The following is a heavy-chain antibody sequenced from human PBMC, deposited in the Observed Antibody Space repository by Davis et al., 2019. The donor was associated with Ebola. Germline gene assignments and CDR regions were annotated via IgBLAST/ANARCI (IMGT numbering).Heavy chain of an antibody. CDR1: GYSFTSYW. V-gene: IGHV5-51*01. CDR3: ARGKSPLIAAAGTGPYYYYYGMDV. CDR2: IYPGDSDT. J-gene: IGHJ6*02. Sequence: GGSLRLSCKGSGYSFTSYWIGWVRQMPGKGLEWMGIIYPGDSDTRYSPSFQGQVTISADKSISTAYLQWSSLKASDTAMYYCARGKSPLIAAAGTGPYYYYYGMDVWGQGTTVTVSS. D-gene: IGHD6-13*01.